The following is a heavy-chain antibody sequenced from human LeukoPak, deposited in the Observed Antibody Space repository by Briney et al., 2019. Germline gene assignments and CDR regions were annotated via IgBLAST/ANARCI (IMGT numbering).Heavy chain of an antibody. D-gene: IGHD3-16*01. CDR3: ARETSQKGAHYMDV. J-gene: IGHJ6*03. Sequence: SQTLSLTCAVSGGSISSGGYSWSWIRQPPGKGLEWIGYISYSGNTYYNPSLKSRVTISVDTSKNQFSLKLSSVTAADAAVYYCARETSQKGAHYMDVWGKGTTVTISS. CDR2: ISYSGNT. CDR1: GGSISSGGYS. V-gene: IGHV4-30-4*07.